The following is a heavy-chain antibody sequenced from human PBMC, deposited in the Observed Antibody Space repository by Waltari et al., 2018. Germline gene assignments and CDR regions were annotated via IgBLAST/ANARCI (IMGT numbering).Heavy chain of an antibody. J-gene: IGHJ4*02. CDR2: IFNVGAT. CDR3: TRSRSSGEQIHFDY. Sequence: QVQLQESGPGLVKPSEPLSLTCTVSGGSIDRDYWTWVRQTPGQGLVWIGYIFNVGATNYDRSLMSRVSISLEMANRQFSLNLMSVTAADTAVYFCTRSRSSGEQIHFDYWGRGILVTVSS. CDR1: GGSIDRDY. D-gene: IGHD1-26*01. V-gene: IGHV4-59*01.